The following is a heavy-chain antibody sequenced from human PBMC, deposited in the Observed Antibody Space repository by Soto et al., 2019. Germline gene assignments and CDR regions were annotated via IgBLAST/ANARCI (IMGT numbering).Heavy chain of an antibody. J-gene: IGHJ5*02. CDR2: ISGSGGST. V-gene: IGHV3-23*01. Sequence: GGSLRLACAASGFTFSSYAMSWVRQAQGKGLEWVSAISGSGGSTYYADSVKGRFTISRDNSKNTLYLQMNSLRAEDTAVYYCAKDRVPSIVVVVAATDWFDPWGQGTLVTVSS. CDR3: AKDRVPSIVVVVAATDWFDP. D-gene: IGHD2-15*01. CDR1: GFTFSSYA.